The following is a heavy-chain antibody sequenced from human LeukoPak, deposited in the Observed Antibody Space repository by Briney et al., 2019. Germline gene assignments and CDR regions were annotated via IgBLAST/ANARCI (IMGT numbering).Heavy chain of an antibody. CDR1: GFTFSNYA. D-gene: IGHD3-22*01. CDR3: ARKSGYYPSAFDI. J-gene: IGHJ3*02. Sequence: PGGSLRLSCLASGFTFSNYAMSWVRQAPGKGLEWVSGITISGRTAYYADSVKGRFTISRDNFKNTLYLQMNSLRAEDTAVYYCARKSGYYPSAFDIWGQGTMVTVSS. CDR2: ITISGRTA. V-gene: IGHV3-23*01.